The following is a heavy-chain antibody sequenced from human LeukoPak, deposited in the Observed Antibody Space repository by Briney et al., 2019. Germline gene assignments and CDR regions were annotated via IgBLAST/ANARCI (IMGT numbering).Heavy chain of an antibody. CDR2: ISGSGGGT. V-gene: IGHV3-23*01. CDR3: AKDLRYCSTTRCYKEWFDP. J-gene: IGHJ5*02. Sequence: GRSLRLSCAASGFTFSSYAMHWVRQAPGKGLEWVSAISGSGGGTYYADSVKGRFTISRDNSKSTLFLQMNSLRAEDTAIYYCAKDLRYCSTTRCYKEWFDPWGQGTLVTVSS. CDR1: GFTFSSYA. D-gene: IGHD2-2*02.